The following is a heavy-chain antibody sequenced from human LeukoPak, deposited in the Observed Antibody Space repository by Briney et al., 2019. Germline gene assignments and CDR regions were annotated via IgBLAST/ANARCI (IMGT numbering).Heavy chain of an antibody. V-gene: IGHV1-8*01. CDR3: ARLVVVAVTLIGFDY. D-gene: IGHD2-15*01. CDR2: MNPNSGNT. Sequence: ASVKVSCKASGYTFTSYDIHWVRQATGQVPEWMGWMNPNSGNTGYAQKFQGRVTMTRNTSISTAYMELSSLRSEDTAVYYCARLVVVAVTLIGFDYWGQGTLVTVSS. J-gene: IGHJ4*02. CDR1: GYTFTSYD.